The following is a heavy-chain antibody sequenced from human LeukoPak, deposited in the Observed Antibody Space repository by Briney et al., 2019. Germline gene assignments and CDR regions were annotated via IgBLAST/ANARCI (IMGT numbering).Heavy chain of an antibody. CDR2: IYYSGST. Sequence: NTSEILCLTCTVSGGAISSYYWSWIRQPPGKGLEWIGYIYYSGSTKYNPSLKSRVTISVEASKNQFLLKLSYMTAADTAVYYCATYYYNNRGPAGGLFDYWGQGTLVTVSS. V-gene: IGHV4-59*01. J-gene: IGHJ4*02. CDR3: ATYYYNNRGPAGGLFDY. CDR1: GGAISSYY. D-gene: IGHD3-22*01.